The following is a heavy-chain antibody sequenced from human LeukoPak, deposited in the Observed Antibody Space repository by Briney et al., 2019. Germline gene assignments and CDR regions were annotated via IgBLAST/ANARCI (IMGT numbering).Heavy chain of an antibody. J-gene: IGHJ4*02. V-gene: IGHV3-30*04. CDR1: GFTFSSYA. CDR2: ISYDGSNK. Sequence: GGSLRLSCAASGFTFSSYAMHWVRQAPGKGLEWVAVISYDGSNKYYADSVKGRFTISRDNSKNTLYLQMNNLRDEDTAVYYCAKRPSDYGDYVTYFDYWGQGTLVTAFS. D-gene: IGHD4-17*01. CDR3: AKRPSDYGDYVTYFDY.